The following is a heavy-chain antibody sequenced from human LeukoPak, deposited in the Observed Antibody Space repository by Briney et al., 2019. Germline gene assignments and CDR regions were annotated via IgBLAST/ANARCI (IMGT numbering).Heavy chain of an antibody. D-gene: IGHD2-2*01. V-gene: IGHV1-24*01. CDR1: GYTLTELS. J-gene: IGHJ6*02. Sequence: GASVKVSCKVSGYTLTELSMHWVRQAPGKGLEWMGGFDPEDGETIYAQKFQGRVTMTEDTSTDTAYMELSSLRSEDTAVYYCATDIVVVPAAMRNGYYYYGMDVWGQGTTVTVSS. CDR3: ATDIVVVPAAMRNGYYYYGMDV. CDR2: FDPEDGET.